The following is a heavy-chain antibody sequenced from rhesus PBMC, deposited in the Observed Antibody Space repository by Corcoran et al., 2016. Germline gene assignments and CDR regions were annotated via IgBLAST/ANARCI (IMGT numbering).Heavy chain of an antibody. CDR3: ARVPVMAADADY. V-gene: IGHV4-169*01. J-gene: IGHJ4*01. CDR1: GGSISSSY. Sequence: QLQLQESGPGLVKPSETLSVTCAVSGGSISSSYWSWTRQAPGKGLEWIGYIFSIGSSTNSNPSLKSRVTLSVDTSKDQFSLKLSSVTAADTAVYYCARVPVMAADADYWGQGVLVTVSS. D-gene: IGHD6-25*01. CDR2: IFSIGSST.